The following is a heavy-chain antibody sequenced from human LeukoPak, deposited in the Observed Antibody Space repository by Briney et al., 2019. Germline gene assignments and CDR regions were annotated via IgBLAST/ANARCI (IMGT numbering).Heavy chain of an antibody. CDR3: ATYSSRNAREFQS. Sequence: GGSLRLSCEASGFTFSNSWMTWVRQTPGKGLEWVANIKTDGSEKYYVDSVKGRFTISRDNAKNSLYLQMNSLRAEDTAVYYCATYSSRNAREFQSWGQGTLVTVSS. J-gene: IGHJ1*01. V-gene: IGHV3-7*01. CDR1: GFTFSNSW. CDR2: IKTDGSEK. D-gene: IGHD2-2*01.